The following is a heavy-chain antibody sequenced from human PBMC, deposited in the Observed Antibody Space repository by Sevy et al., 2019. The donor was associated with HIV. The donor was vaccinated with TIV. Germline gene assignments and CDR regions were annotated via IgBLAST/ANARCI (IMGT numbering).Heavy chain of an antibody. Sequence: GGSLRLSCAASGFNFNKYGMRWVRQAPGKGLEYVASIKGDGSEKYYMDSVKGRFTISRDNAENSVYLQMNSLRAEDTAVYHCVRAGAFGTYDPWGQGTLVTVSS. D-gene: IGHD3-10*01. CDR3: VRAGAFGTYDP. CDR1: GFNFNKYG. J-gene: IGHJ5*02. CDR2: IKGDGSEK. V-gene: IGHV3-7*01.